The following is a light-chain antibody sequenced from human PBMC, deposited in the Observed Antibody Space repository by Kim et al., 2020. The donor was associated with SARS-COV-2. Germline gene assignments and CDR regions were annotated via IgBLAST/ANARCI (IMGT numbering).Light chain of an antibody. CDR1: HLRSYY. V-gene: IGLV3-19*01. CDR2: GKN. Sequence: ALGRTVRMISQGDHLRSYYGSWYQQKPGQAHVLGIYGKNNRPSGIPDRFSGSRSGNTASLTITGAQAEDEADYYCNSRDSSANHVVFGGGTQLTVL. J-gene: IGLJ2*01. CDR3: NSRDSSANHVV.